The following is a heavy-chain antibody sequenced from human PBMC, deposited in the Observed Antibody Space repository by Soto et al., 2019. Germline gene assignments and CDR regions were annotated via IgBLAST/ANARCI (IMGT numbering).Heavy chain of an antibody. Sequence: PSETLSLTCAVYGGSFSAHYWNWIRQSPGKGLEWIGEINHSGGTNFNPSLKSRVTISVDTSKNQFSLKLNSVTAADTAVYFCARDRPRTIYTSDWYYYGMDVWGQGTTVTVSS. CDR3: ARDRPRTIYTSDWYYYGMDV. CDR1: GGSFSAHY. D-gene: IGHD6-19*01. J-gene: IGHJ6*02. V-gene: IGHV4-34*01. CDR2: INHSGGT.